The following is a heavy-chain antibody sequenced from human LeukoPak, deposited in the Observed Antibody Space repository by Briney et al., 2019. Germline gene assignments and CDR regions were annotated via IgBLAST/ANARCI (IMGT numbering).Heavy chain of an antibody. CDR1: GYTLSELS. CDR3: ATEARITVSRGAGPAAFDI. V-gene: IGHV1-24*01. J-gene: IGHJ3*02. Sequence: APVKVSCKVSGYTLSELSIHWVRQAPGKGLEWMGGFDPEDGETTYAQKLQGRVTMTEDTSTDTAYMELSSLRSEDTAVYYCATEARITVSRGAGPAAFDIWGQGTMVTVSS. D-gene: IGHD3-10*01. CDR2: FDPEDGET.